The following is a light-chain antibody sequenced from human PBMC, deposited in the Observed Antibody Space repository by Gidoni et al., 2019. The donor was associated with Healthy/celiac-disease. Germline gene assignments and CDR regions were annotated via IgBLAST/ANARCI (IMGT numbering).Light chain of an antibody. CDR1: QSISSY. CDR2: AAS. V-gene: IGKV1-39*01. J-gene: IGKJ3*01. Sequence: DIQMTQSPSSLSASVVDRVTITCRASQSISSYLNWYQQKPGKAPKLLIYAASSLHSGVPSRFSGSGSGADFTLTISSLQPEDFATYYCQRSYSTPPLFGPGTKVDIK. CDR3: QRSYSTPPL.